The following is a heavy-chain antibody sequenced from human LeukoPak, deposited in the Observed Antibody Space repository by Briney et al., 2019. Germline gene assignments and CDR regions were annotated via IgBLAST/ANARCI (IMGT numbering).Heavy chain of an antibody. CDR1: GFTFSSYG. D-gene: IGHD6-13*01. CDR2: ISYDGSNK. J-gene: IGHJ4*02. Sequence: GGSLRLSCAASGFTFSSYGMHWVRQAPGKGLEWVAIISYDGSNKYYADSVKGRFTISRDNSKNTLYLQMNSLRAEDTAVYYCARDDRQQLVDYWGQGTLVTVSS. V-gene: IGHV3-30*03. CDR3: ARDDRQQLVDY.